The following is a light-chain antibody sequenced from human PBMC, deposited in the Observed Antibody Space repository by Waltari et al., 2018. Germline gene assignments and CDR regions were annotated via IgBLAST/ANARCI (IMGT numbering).Light chain of an antibody. CDR3: SSYTSSSTYV. J-gene: IGLJ1*01. CDR1: IRPVSRCHH. CDR2: EVS. V-gene: IGLV2-14*01. Sequence: QSALTTPASVARSPGQPTTISCTVPIRPVSRCHHVSWYQQHPGKAPKLRIYEVSNRPSGVSNRFSGSKSGNTASLTISGLQAEDEADYYCSSYTSSSTYVFGTGTKVTVL.